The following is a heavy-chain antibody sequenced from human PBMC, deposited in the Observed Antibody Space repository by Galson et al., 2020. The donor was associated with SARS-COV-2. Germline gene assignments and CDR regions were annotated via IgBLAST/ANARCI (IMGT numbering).Heavy chain of an antibody. V-gene: IGHV4-39*01. CDR1: GGSISSSSYY. J-gene: IGHJ6*02. CDR3: AIVAAAGTGPYYYYYGMDV. Sequence: SETLSLTCTVSGGSISSSSYYWGWIRQPPGKGLEWIGSIYYSGSTYYNPSLKSRVTISVDTSKNQFSLKLSSVTAADTAVYYCAIVAAAGTGPYYYYYGMDVWGQGTTVTVSS. CDR2: IYYSGST. D-gene: IGHD6-13*01.